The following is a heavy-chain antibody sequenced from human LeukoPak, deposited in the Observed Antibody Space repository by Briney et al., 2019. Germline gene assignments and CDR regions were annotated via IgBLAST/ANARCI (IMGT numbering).Heavy chain of an antibody. CDR1: GFSFRNYW. Sequence: PGGSLRLSCAGSGFSFRNYWMTWVRQAPGQGLEWVANIEYGGTRKYYVDSVKGRFTISRDNSKNTVYLQMNSLRVEDTAVYYCASAGGYTYGREPDPWGQGTLVTVSS. J-gene: IGHJ5*02. D-gene: IGHD5-18*01. V-gene: IGHV3-7*03. CDR3: ASAGGYTYGREPDP. CDR2: IEYGGTRK.